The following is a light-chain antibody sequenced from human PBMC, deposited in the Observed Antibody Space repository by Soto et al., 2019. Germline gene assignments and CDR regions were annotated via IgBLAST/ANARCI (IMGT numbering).Light chain of an antibody. Sequence: DLQMTQSPSSLSASVGDRVTITCQASQAPSNYLNWYQQKAGKAPKLLIYDASNLETRVTTSFSGSGAATDFTFTISSLQPEDIATYYCQQYGNIPRTFGQGTKVEIK. CDR1: QAPSNY. CDR2: DAS. V-gene: IGKV1-33*01. J-gene: IGKJ1*01. CDR3: QQYGNIPRT.